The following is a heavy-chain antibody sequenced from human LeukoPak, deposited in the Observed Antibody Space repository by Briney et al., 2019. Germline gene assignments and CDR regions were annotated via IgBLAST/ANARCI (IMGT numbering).Heavy chain of an antibody. J-gene: IGHJ4*02. Sequence: GGSLRLSCAASGFTFSDYYMSSVRQAPGRGLGWDSYIKSSGTTIYYTDSVKGRFTISRDNAKNSRYLQMNSLRAEDTAVYYCARVRTFGGVINSWGQGTLVTVSS. CDR1: GFTFSDYY. CDR2: IKSSGTTI. CDR3: ARVRTFGGVINS. V-gene: IGHV3-11*01. D-gene: IGHD3-16*01.